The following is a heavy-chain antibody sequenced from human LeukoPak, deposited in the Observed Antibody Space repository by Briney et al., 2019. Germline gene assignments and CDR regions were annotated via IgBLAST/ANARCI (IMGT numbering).Heavy chain of an antibody. CDR2: INKDGGEK. CDR1: GFTFSSFA. D-gene: IGHD1-26*01. CDR3: VKDSPPRYSGSPPAY. V-gene: IGHV3-7*03. J-gene: IGHJ4*02. Sequence: GGSLRLSCTASGFTFSSFAMSWVRQAPGKGLEWVANINKDGGEKYYVDSVKGRFTISRDNAKNSLYLQMNSLRADDTAVYYCVKDSPPRYSGSPPAYWGQGTLVTVSS.